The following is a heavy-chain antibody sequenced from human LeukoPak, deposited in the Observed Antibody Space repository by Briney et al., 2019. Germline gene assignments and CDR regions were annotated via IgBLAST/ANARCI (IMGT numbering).Heavy chain of an antibody. CDR1: GFTFSSYS. CDR3: ARDLSTVAKKSVAFDI. J-gene: IGHJ3*02. V-gene: IGHV3-48*01. CDR2: ISSSSSTI. D-gene: IGHD4-17*01. Sequence: GGSLRLSCAASGFTFSSYSMNWVRQAPGRGLEWVSYISSSSSTIYYADSVKGRFTISRDNAKNSLYLQMNSLRAEDTAVYYCARDLSTVAKKSVAFDIWGQGTMVTVSS.